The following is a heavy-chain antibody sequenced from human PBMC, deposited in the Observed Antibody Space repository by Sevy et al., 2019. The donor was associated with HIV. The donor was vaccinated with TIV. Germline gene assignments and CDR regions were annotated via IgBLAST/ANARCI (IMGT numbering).Heavy chain of an antibody. CDR2: ISPNGGRT. Sequence: GGSLRLSCAASGFTFSSHTMLWVRQAPGKGLEYVSAISPNGGRTYSANSVKGRLTIYRDTSNELLNLKMDSLRTEDMAVYYCARVAFRELLPNGLDSWGQGTLVTVSS. CDR3: ARVAFRELLPNGLDS. V-gene: IGHV3-64*01. CDR1: GFTFSSHT. J-gene: IGHJ4*02. D-gene: IGHD1-7*01.